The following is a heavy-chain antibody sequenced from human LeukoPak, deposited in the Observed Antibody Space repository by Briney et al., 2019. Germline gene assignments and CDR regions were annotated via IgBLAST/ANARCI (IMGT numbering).Heavy chain of an antibody. J-gene: IGHJ4*02. CDR3: ARVTTGGYYNY. CDR2: IYTSGST. V-gene: IGHV4-61*02. D-gene: IGHD3-22*01. CDR1: GGSISSGSYY. Sequence: MPSETLSLTCTVSGGSISSGSYYWSWIPQPAGKGLDWIGRIYTSGSTNYNPSLKSRVTISLDTSENHFSLKLSSVTAADTAVYYCARVTTGGYYNYWGQGTLVTVSS.